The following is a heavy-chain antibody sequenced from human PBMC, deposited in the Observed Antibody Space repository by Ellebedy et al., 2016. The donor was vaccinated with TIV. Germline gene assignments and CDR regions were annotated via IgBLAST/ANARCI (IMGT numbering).Heavy chain of an antibody. CDR1: GYTFTSYG. CDR2: ISGYTGNT. J-gene: IGHJ4*02. V-gene: IGHV1-18*01. CDR3: ARDGPQGYVVASAPPGDS. D-gene: IGHD2-15*01. Sequence: ASAKVSCXASGYTFTSYGISWVRQAPGQGLEWMGWISGYTGNTDYARKFQGRVTMTTDTSTGTAYLELSSLKSDDTALYYCARDGPQGYVVASAPPGDSWGQGTLVTVSS.